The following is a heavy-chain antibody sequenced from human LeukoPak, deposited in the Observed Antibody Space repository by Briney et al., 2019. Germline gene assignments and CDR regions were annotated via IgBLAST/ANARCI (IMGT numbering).Heavy chain of an antibody. V-gene: IGHV3-48*03. Sequence: GGSLCFSCAASGFTVSRYEMNCVRQAPGKGLEWVSYISSSGSTIYYADSVKGRFTISRDNAKNSLYLQMNSLRAEDTAVYYSAREDRDIEIDYWGQGTLVTVSS. CDR3: AREDRDIEIDY. CDR1: GFTVSRYE. CDR2: ISSSGSTI. J-gene: IGHJ4*02.